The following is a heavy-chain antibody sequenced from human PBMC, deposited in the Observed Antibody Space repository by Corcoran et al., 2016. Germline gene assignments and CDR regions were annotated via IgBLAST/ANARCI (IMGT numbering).Heavy chain of an antibody. D-gene: IGHD6-13*01. CDR1: GYSFTNYW. Sequence: EVQLVQSGAEVKKPGESLKISCKGSGYSFTNYWIVWVRQMPGKGLEWMGIIYPGDSDTRYSPSFQGQVTISADKSISTASLQWSSLKASDTAMYYCARHYLAAACTNNWFDPWGQGTLVTVSS. V-gene: IGHV5-51*01. CDR3: ARHYLAAACTNNWFDP. CDR2: IYPGDSDT. J-gene: IGHJ5*02.